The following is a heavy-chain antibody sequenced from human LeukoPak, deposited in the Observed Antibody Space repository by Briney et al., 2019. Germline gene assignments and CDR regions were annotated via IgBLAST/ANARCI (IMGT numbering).Heavy chain of an antibody. J-gene: IGHJ5*02. CDR2: INPSGGST. Sequence: ASVKVSCKASGYTFTSYYMHWVRQAPGPGLEWMGIINPSGGSTSYAQKFQGRVTMTRDMSTSTVYMELSSLRSEDTAVYYCARARDYDFWSGSWWFDPWGQGTLVTVSP. D-gene: IGHD3-3*01. CDR1: GYTFTSYY. V-gene: IGHV1-46*01. CDR3: ARARDYDFWSGSWWFDP.